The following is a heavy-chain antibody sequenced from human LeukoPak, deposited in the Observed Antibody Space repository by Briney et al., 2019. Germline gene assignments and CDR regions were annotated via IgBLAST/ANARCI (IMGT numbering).Heavy chain of an antibody. CDR2: ISHRGRT. V-gene: IGHV4-34*01. CDR3: ARIPLYFLEPFDY. D-gene: IGHD3-3*01. J-gene: IGHJ4*02. Sequence: SETLSLTCAVSGGSVSGYYWSWIRQPPGKGLEWIGEISHRGRTHYNPSLKGRVTMSVDTSKNQFALEVDSVTAADTAVYYCARIPLYFLEPFDYWGQGSLVTVSS. CDR1: GGSVSGYY.